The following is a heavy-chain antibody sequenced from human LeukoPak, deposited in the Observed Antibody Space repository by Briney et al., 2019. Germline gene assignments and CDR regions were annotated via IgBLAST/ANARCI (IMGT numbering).Heavy chain of an antibody. Sequence: PSETLSLTCTVSGDSISTGTYYWGWIRRPPGTGLEWIGRIYITGSTNYNPSLKSRVTMSVDTSKNQFSLNLSSVTAADTAVYYCARGRGYYQDYWGQGTLVTVSS. V-gene: IGHV4-39*07. D-gene: IGHD3-22*01. J-gene: IGHJ4*02. CDR3: ARGRGYYQDY. CDR1: GDSISTGTYY. CDR2: IYITGST.